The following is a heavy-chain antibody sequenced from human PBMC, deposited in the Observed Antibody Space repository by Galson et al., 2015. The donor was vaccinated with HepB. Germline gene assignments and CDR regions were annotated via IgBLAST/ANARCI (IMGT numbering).Heavy chain of an antibody. V-gene: IGHV5-51*03. Sequence: QSGAEMKKPGESLKISCKGSGYSFTSYWIGWVRQMPGKGLEWMGIIYPGDSDTRYSPSFQGQVTISADKSISTAYLQWSSLKASDTAMYYCARLGSLEGYYYYYMDVWGKGTTVTVSS. J-gene: IGHJ6*03. CDR1: GYSFTSYW. D-gene: IGHD7-27*01. CDR3: ARLGSLEGYYYYYMDV. CDR2: IYPGDSDT.